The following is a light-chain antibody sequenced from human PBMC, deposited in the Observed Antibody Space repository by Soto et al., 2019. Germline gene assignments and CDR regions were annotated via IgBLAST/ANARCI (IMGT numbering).Light chain of an antibody. Sequence: EVVMTQSPATLSASPGERATLSCWASETVATNLAWYQQKPGQAPRLLISGASTRAAGISDRFRGSGSGTEFTLTISSLQSEDFAVYYCQQYNNWPYTFGQGTKLEIK. V-gene: IGKV3-15*01. CDR3: QQYNNWPYT. CDR1: ETVATN. CDR2: GAS. J-gene: IGKJ2*01.